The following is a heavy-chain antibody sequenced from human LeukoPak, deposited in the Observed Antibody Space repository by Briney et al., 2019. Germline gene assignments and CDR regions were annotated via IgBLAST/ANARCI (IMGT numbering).Heavy chain of an antibody. V-gene: IGHV3-30*04. CDR3: ARGLAYYYDSTAYFLDY. J-gene: IGHJ4*02. CDR2: ISSDGSYK. Sequence: GGSLRLSCAASGFTFRSYAIHWVRQAPGQGLEWETIISSDGSYKNYADSVKGRFTISRDNSKNTLYLQMSSLRPEDTAVYYCARGLAYYYDSTAYFLDYWGQGTLVTVSS. D-gene: IGHD3-22*01. CDR1: GFTFRSYA.